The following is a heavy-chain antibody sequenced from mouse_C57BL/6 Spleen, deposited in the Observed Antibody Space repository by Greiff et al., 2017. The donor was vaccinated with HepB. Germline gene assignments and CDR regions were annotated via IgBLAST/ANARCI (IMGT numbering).Heavy chain of an antibody. CDR3: ARCGGYGNFGFDY. J-gene: IGHJ2*01. V-gene: IGHV1-64*01. Sequence: QVQLQQPGAELVKPGASVKLSCKASGYTFTSYWMHWVKQRPGQGLEWIGMIHPNSGSTNYNEKFKSKATLTVDKSSSTAYMQLSSLTSEDSAVYYCARCGGYGNFGFDYWGEGTTLTVSS. CDR1: GYTFTSYW. CDR2: IHPNSGST. D-gene: IGHD2-10*02.